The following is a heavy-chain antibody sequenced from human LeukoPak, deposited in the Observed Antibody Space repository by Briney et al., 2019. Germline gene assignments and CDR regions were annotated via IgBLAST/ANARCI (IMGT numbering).Heavy chain of an antibody. Sequence: SEALSLTCTVSGGSISTYYWSWIRQPPGKGLEWIGYIYYSGSTNYYPCLKSRVTISVDTSKNQFCLKLTSVTAADTAVYYCARRRGGQFDWLLYVGEAFDIWGQGTMVTVSS. D-gene: IGHD3-9*01. CDR1: GGSISTYY. J-gene: IGHJ3*02. CDR2: IYYSGST. CDR3: ARRRGGQFDWLLYVGEAFDI. V-gene: IGHV4-59*01.